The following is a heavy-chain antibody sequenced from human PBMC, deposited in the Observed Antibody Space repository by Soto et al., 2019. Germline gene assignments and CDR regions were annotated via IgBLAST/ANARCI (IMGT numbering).Heavy chain of an antibody. V-gene: IGHV4-61*01. CDR2: MFYSGGT. J-gene: IGHJ3*02. D-gene: IGHD1-1*01. CDR1: GGSVSSDNYY. CDR3: ARLWDNWNDFTGAFDI. Sequence: QVQLQESGPGLVKPSETLSLTCTVSGGSVSSDNYYWSWIRQPPGKGLEWIGYMFYSGGTNYNPSLKSRVTISVDTSKNQFSLKLTSVTAADTAVYYCARLWDNWNDFTGAFDIWGQETMVTVSS.